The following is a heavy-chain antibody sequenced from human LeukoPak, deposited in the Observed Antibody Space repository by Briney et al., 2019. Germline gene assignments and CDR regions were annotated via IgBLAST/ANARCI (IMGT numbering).Heavy chain of an antibody. V-gene: IGHV3-21*01. CDR3: ARDGMRAFDI. CDR1: GFTFSSYS. CDR2: ISSSSSYI. Sequence: GGSPRLSCAASGFTFSSYSMNWVRQAPGKGLEWVSSISSSSSYIYYADSVKGRFTISRDNAKNSLYLQMNSLRAEDTAVYYCARDGMRAFDIWGQGTMVTVSS. J-gene: IGHJ3*02.